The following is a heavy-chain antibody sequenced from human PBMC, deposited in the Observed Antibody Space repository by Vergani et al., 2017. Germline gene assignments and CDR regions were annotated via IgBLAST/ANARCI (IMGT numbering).Heavy chain of an antibody. D-gene: IGHD6-19*01. CDR3: ARHVRDSSGWYYYYGMDV. CDR1: GGSVSSGSYY. Sequence: QVQLQESGPGLVKPSETLSLTCTVSGGSVSSGSYYWSWIRQPPGKGLEWIGYIYYSGSTNYNPSLKSRVTISVDTSKNQFSLKLSSVTAADTAVYYCARHVRDSSGWYYYYGMDVWGQGTTVTVSS. V-gene: IGHV4-61*01. CDR2: IYYSGST. J-gene: IGHJ6*02.